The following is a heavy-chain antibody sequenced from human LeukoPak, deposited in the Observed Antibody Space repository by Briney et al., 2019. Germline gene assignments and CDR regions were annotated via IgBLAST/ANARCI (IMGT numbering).Heavy chain of an antibody. CDR2: TNHSGST. CDR1: GGSFSGYY. D-gene: IGHD3-22*01. V-gene: IGHV4-34*01. J-gene: IGHJ5*02. Sequence: SETLSLTCAVYGGSFSGYYWSWIRQPPGKGLEWIGETNHSGSTNYNPSLKSRVTISVDTSKNQFSLKLSSVTAADTAVYYCASLVVVITPGGFDPWGQGTLVTVSS. CDR3: ASLVVVITPGGFDP.